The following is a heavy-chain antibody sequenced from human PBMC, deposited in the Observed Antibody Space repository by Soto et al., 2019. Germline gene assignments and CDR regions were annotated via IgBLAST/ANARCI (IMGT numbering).Heavy chain of an antibody. CDR2: IFSSGST. CDR3: ARASTPYFDWLSAFDP. J-gene: IGHJ5*02. CDR1: GGSINTFY. Sequence: PSETLSLTCTVSGGSINTFYWSWVRQPAGKGLEWIGRIFSSGSTNYNPSLKSRVTISVDTSKNQFSLKLSSATAADTAVYYCARASTPYFDWLSAFDPWGQGTLVTVSS. V-gene: IGHV4-4*07. D-gene: IGHD3-9*01.